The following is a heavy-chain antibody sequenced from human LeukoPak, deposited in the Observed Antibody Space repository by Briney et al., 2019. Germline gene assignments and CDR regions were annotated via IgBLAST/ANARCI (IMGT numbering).Heavy chain of an antibody. D-gene: IGHD2-2*01. CDR3: AGHRYCSSTSCLDY. CDR1: GGSISSYY. J-gene: IGHJ4*02. Sequence: PSETLSLTCTVSGGSISSYYWSWIRQPPGKGLEWIGYIYYSGSTNYNPSLKSRVTISVDTSKNQFSLKLSSVTAADTAVYYCAGHRYCSSTSCLDYWGQGTLVTVSS. V-gene: IGHV4-59*08. CDR2: IYYSGST.